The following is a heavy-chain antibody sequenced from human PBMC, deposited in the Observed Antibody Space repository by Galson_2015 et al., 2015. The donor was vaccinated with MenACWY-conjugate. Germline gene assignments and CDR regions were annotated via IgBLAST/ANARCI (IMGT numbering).Heavy chain of an antibody. CDR2: LTPHSGGT. V-gene: IGHV1-2*06. D-gene: IGHD1-1*01. J-gene: IGHJ6*03. Sequence: SVKVSCKASGYTFTGFYLHWVRQAPGQGLEWMGRLTPHSGGTDYAQKFQGRATMSRDMSINTAYMELSSLRFDDTAIYYCARGYAGCHMAARGEGTTIAVPS. CDR3: ARGYAGCHMAA. CDR1: GYTFTGFY.